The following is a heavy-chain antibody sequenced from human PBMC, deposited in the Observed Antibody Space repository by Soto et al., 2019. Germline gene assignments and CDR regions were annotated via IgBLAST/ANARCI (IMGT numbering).Heavy chain of an antibody. J-gene: IGHJ3*02. CDR2: IYHSGST. D-gene: IGHD3-22*01. V-gene: IGHV4-4*02. CDR3: ARDRYDSSGYVIIDAFDI. Sequence: ETLSLTCAVSGGSISSSNWWSWVRQPPGKGLEWIGEIYHSGSTNYNPSLKSRVTISVDKSKNQFSLKLSSVTAADTAVYYCARDRYDSSGYVIIDAFDIWGQGTMV. CDR1: GGSISSSNW.